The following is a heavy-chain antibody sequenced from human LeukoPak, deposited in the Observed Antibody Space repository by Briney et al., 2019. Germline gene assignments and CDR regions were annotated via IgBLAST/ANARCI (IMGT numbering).Heavy chain of an antibody. Sequence: GGSLRLSCAASGFTFSSYAMSWVRQAPGKGLEWVSAISGSGGSTYYADSVKGRFTISRDNSKNTLYLQMNSLRADDTAVYYCAKRRGLELTYYYHMDVWGKGTTVTISS. CDR2: ISGSGGST. D-gene: IGHD1-7*01. CDR3: AKRRGLELTYYYHMDV. V-gene: IGHV3-23*01. CDR1: GFTFSSYA. J-gene: IGHJ6*03.